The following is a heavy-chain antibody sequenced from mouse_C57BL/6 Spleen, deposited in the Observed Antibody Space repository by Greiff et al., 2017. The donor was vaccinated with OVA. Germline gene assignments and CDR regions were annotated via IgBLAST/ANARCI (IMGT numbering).Heavy chain of an antibody. CDR2: INPSSGYT. CDR1: GYTFTSYW. V-gene: IGHV1-7*01. CDR3: AKGTYGGYYAMDY. D-gene: IGHD1-1*01. Sequence: VQLKESGAELAKPGASVKLSCKASGYTFTSYWMHWVKQRPGQGLEWIGYINPSSGYTKYNQKFKDKATLTADKSSSTAYIQLSSLTYEDSAVYYCAKGTYGGYYAMDYWGQGTSVTVSS. J-gene: IGHJ4*01.